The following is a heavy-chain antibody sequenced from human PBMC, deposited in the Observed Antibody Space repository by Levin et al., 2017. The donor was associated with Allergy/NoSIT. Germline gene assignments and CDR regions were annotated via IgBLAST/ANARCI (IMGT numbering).Heavy chain of an antibody. J-gene: IGHJ3*02. CDR1: GFTFSDYY. D-gene: IGHD2-15*01. CDR3: ARVQGYCSGGSCYSRHAFDI. Sequence: GGSLRLSCAASGFTFSDYYMSWIRQAPGKGLEWVSYISSSSSYTNYADSVKGRFTISRDNAKNSLYLQMNSLRAEDTAVYYCARVQGYCSGGSCYSRHAFDIWGQGTMVTVSS. V-gene: IGHV3-11*03. CDR2: ISSSSSYT.